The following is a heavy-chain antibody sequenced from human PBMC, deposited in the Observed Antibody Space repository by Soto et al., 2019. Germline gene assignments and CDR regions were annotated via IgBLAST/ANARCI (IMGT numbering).Heavy chain of an antibody. CDR1: GFTFSSYA. D-gene: IGHD2-15*01. J-gene: IGHJ6*02. V-gene: IGHV3-23*01. CDR2: ISGGGGST. Sequence: PGGSLRLSRAASGFTFSSYAMSWVRQAPGKGLEWVSAISGGGGSTYYADSVKGRFTISRDNSKNTLYLQMNSLRAEDTAVYYCATMGYCSGGSCYGPLYYYYGMDVWGQGTTVTVSS. CDR3: ATMGYCSGGSCYGPLYYYYGMDV.